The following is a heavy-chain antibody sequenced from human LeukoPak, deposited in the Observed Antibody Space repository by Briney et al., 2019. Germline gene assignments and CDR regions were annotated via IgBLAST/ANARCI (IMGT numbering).Heavy chain of an antibody. V-gene: IGHV3-23*01. J-gene: IGHJ4*02. CDR3: AKDGPYDSSGYYYPY. D-gene: IGHD3-22*01. Sequence: GGSLRLSCAASGFTFSSYAMSWVRQAPGKGLEWVSAISGSGGSTYYADSVKGRFTISRDNSKKTLYLQRNSLRAEDTAEYYCAKDGPYDSSGYYYPYWGQGTLVTVSS. CDR1: GFTFSSYA. CDR2: ISGSGGST.